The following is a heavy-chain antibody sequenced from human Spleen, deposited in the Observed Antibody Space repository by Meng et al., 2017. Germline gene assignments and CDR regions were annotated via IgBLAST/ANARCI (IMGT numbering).Heavy chain of an antibody. CDR2: IGAYNGDT. CDR1: GYTFTNFG. V-gene: IGHV1-18*01. D-gene: IGHD6-13*01. CDR3: ARDEDISAAGYLLGDF. Sequence: ASVKVSCKTSGYTFTNFGLSWVRQAPGQGLEWMGWIGAYNGDTDFAQKFQARVTMTTDTSTTTAYMELRSLRSDDTAVYYCARDEDISAAGYLLGDFWGQGTLVTVSS. J-gene: IGHJ4*02.